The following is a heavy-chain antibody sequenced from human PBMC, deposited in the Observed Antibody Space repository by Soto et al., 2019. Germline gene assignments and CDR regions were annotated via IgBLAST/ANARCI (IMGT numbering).Heavy chain of an antibody. CDR3: ARGPAASGSDNCFDP. V-gene: IGHV1-8*01. Sequence: QVQLVQSGAEVKKPGASVKVSCKASGYTFTSYDINWVRQATGQGLEWMGWMNPNSGNTGYAQKFQGRVTMTRNTSICTAQMELISLSSAVTAVYYCARGPAASGSDNCFDPWGQGTLVTVSS. CDR2: MNPNSGNT. CDR1: GYTFTSYD. D-gene: IGHD6-13*01. J-gene: IGHJ5*02.